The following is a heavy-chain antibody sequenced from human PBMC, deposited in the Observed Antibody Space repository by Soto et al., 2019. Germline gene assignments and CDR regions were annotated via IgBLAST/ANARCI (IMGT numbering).Heavy chain of an antibody. V-gene: IGHV4-39*01. CDR1: GGSISSSSYY. CDR3: ARLVSEWFGELPTYFDY. D-gene: IGHD3-10*01. Sequence: QLQLQESGPGLVKPSETLSLTCTVSGGSISSSSYYWGWIRQPPGKGLEWIGSIYYRGSTYYNPSLKTRVTISVDTSKNQFSLKLSSVTAADTAVYYCARLVSEWFGELPTYFDYWGQGTLVTVSS. CDR2: IYYRGST. J-gene: IGHJ4*02.